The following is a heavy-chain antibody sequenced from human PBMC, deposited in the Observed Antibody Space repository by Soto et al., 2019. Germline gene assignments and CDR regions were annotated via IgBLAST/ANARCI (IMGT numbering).Heavy chain of an antibody. J-gene: IGHJ5*02. D-gene: IGHD6-19*01. CDR3: ATDKNKQWLVGYNWFDP. V-gene: IGHV3-23*01. CDR2: ISGSGGST. CDR1: GFTFSSYA. Sequence: EVQLLESGGGLVQPGGSLRLSCAASGFTFSSYAMSWVRQAPGKGLAWVSAISGSGGSTYYADSVKGRFTISRDNSKNTLYLQMNSLRAEDTAVYYCATDKNKQWLVGYNWFDPWGQGTLVTVSS.